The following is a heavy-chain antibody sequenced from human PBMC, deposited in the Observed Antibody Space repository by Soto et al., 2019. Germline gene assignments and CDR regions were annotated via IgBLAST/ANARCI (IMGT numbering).Heavy chain of an antibody. CDR2: IGPESGAT. Sequence: ASVKVSCKASGYTFTGHYIHGVRQAPEQGPEWMGEIGPESGATRFAQKFQSSVTMTRDMSITTVYMELNNLSPDDTAVYYCGRGRSGQIVVFYWGQGAPVTVSS. D-gene: IGHD5-12*01. V-gene: IGHV1-2*02. CDR1: GYTFTGHY. J-gene: IGHJ4*02. CDR3: GRGRSGQIVVFY.